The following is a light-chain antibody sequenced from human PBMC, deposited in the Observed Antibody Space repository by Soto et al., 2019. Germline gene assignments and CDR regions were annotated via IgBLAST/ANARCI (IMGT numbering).Light chain of an antibody. CDR2: DAS. CDR1: QRISNW. CDR3: QQYHDYWT. V-gene: IGKV1-5*01. Sequence: DIQMTQSPSTLSASVGDRVTITCRASQRISNWLAWYQQKPGKAPKLLIYDASNLESGVPSRFSGSESGTEFTLTISSLQPDDFATYYCQQYHDYWTFGQGTKVEMK. J-gene: IGKJ1*01.